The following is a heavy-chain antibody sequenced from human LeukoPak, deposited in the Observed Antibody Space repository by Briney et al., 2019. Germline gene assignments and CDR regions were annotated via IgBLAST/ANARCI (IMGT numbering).Heavy chain of an antibody. Sequence: SQTLSLTCTVSGGSISSGSYYWSWIRQPAGKGLEWIGRIYTSGSTNYNPSLKSRVTISVDTSKNQFSLKLSSVTAADTAVYYCARDTRWELLSSGGGYYFDYWGQGALVTVSS. D-gene: IGHD1-26*01. V-gene: IGHV4-61*02. CDR2: IYTSGST. J-gene: IGHJ4*02. CDR1: GGSISSGSYY. CDR3: ARDTRWELLSSGGGYYFDY.